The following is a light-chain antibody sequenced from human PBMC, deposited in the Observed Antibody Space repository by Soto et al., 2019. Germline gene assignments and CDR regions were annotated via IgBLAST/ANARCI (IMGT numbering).Light chain of an antibody. Sequence: EIVLTQSPGPLSLSPGERATLSCRASQSVSSSYLAWYQQKPGQAPRLLIYGASSRATGIPDRFSGSGSGTDFTLTTGRVEPEDVAVYYCQQYGSSFTFGGGTMVQIK. CDR3: QQYGSSFT. CDR1: QSVSSSY. J-gene: IGKJ4*01. CDR2: GAS. V-gene: IGKV3-20*01.